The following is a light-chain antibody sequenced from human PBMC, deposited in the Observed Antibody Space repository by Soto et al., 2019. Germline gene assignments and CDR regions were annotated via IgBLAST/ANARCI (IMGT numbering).Light chain of an antibody. V-gene: IGLV2-8*01. Sequence: QSALAQPPSASGSPGQSVTISCTGTSSDVGAYNYVSWYQQCTGKAPKLMIYDVSKRPSGVPDRFSGSKSGNTASLTVSGLRADDEAVYYCSSYGGGDTFHVIFGGGTKVTVL. CDR1: SSDVGAYNY. J-gene: IGLJ2*01. CDR2: DVS. CDR3: SSYGGGDTFHVI.